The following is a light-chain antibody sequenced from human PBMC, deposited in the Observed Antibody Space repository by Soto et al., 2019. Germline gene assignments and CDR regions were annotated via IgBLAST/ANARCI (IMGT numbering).Light chain of an antibody. CDR1: QSISSD. J-gene: IGKJ2*01. V-gene: IGKV3-15*01. CDR3: QHYNNWPRT. Sequence: ETVMTQSPATLSVSPGERATLSCRASQSISSDLAWYQQKPGQAPRLLIYGASTTATGITGRLSGSGSVREFTLTINSLQSEDFAVYYCQHYNNWPRTFSQGTKLEIK. CDR2: GAS.